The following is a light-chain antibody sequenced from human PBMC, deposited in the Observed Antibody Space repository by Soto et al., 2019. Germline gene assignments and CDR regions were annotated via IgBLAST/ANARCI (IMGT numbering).Light chain of an antibody. CDR3: ETWDDSLNGPV. V-gene: IGLV1-44*01. CDR1: SSNIGSNV. Sequence: QSVLTQPPSASGTPGQRVTISCSGSSSNIGSNVVNWYQQLPGTAPKLLIYSNNQRPSGVPGRFSGSKSGTSAALAISGLQSEDEADYYCETWDDSLNGPVFGGGTKLTVL. J-gene: IGLJ3*02. CDR2: SNN.